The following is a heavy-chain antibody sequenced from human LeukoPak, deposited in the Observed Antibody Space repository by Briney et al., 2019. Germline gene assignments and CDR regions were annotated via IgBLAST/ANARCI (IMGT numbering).Heavy chain of an antibody. J-gene: IGHJ6*03. D-gene: IGHD2-2*01. V-gene: IGHV1-24*01. CDR1: GYTLTELS. CDR3: ARWCSSTSCPDYYYYMDV. CDR2: FDPEDGET. Sequence: ASVKVSCKVSGYTLTELSMHWVRQAPGKGLEWMGGFDPEDGETIYAQKFQGRVTMTEDTSTDTAYMELRSLRSDDTAVYYCARWCSSTSCPDYYYYMDVWGKGTTVTVSS.